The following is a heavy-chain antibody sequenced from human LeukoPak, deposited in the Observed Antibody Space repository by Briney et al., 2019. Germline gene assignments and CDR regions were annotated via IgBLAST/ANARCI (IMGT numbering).Heavy chain of an antibody. CDR3: ARGLFWGSAGNGICYMDV. Sequence: SETLSLTCAVDGGPFSGYDWSWIRQPPGKGLEWIGEINERGRTNYNPSLKSRVSISVDPSKSQFSLKVSSVTAADTALYYCARGLFWGSAGNGICYMDVWGTGTTVTVYS. CDR1: GGPFSGYD. V-gene: IGHV4-34*01. J-gene: IGHJ6*03. CDR2: INERGRT. D-gene: IGHD7-27*01.